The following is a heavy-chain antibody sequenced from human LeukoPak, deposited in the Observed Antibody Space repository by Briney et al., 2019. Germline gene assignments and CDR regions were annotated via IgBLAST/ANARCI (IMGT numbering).Heavy chain of an antibody. CDR1: GASISNYY. Sequence: SETLSLTCTVSGASISNYYWTWIRQPPGKGLEWIGYIYYSGSTNYRPSLKSRVTISVDTSKNQFSLKLSSVTAADTAVYYCARTTMVRGTYYMDVWGKGTTVTISS. J-gene: IGHJ6*03. CDR2: IYYSGST. V-gene: IGHV4-59*01. D-gene: IGHD3-10*01. CDR3: ARTTMVRGTYYMDV.